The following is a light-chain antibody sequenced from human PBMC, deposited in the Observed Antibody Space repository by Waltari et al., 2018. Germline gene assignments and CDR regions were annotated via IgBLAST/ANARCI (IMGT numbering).Light chain of an antibody. CDR1: ASNIGGNT. V-gene: IGLV1-44*01. CDR3: ASWDDSLNGHWV. Sequence: QSVLTQPPSASGHPGQRVTIPCSRSASNIGGNTVNRSQQLPGKAPKLLLYRSDQRPSGVPDRFSASKTGTSASLAISGLQSEDEADYFCASWDDSLNGHWVFGGGTKVTVL. J-gene: IGLJ3*02. CDR2: RSD.